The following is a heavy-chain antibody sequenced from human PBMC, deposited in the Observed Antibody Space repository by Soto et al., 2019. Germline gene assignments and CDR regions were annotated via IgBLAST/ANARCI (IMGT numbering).Heavy chain of an antibody. J-gene: IGHJ4*02. Sequence: GGSLRLSCAASGSTFSSYGMHWVRQAPGKGLEWVAVISYDGSNKYYADSVKGRFTISRDNSKNTLYLQMNSLRAEDTAVYYCAKARLPGGSFDYWGQGTLVTVSS. CDR2: ISYDGSNK. CDR1: GSTFSSYG. D-gene: IGHD3-10*01. CDR3: AKARLPGGSFDY. V-gene: IGHV3-30*18.